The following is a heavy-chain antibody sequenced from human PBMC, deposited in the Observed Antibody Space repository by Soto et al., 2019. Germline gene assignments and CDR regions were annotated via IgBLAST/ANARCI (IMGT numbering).Heavy chain of an antibody. V-gene: IGHV1-18*01. CDR2: ISAYNGNT. CDR1: GYTFTSYG. CDR3: ARDREYHWNYNWFDP. J-gene: IGHJ5*02. Sequence: QVQLVQSGAEVKKPGASVKVSCKASGYTFTSYGISWVRQAPGQGLEWRGWISAYNGNTNFAQKLQGSVTMTTETSTSTAYMELRSLRSDDTAVYYCARDREYHWNYNWFDPWGQGTLVTVSS. D-gene: IGHD1-7*01.